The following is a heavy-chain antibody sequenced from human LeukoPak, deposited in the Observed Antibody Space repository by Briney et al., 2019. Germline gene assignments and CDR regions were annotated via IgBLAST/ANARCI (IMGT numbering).Heavy chain of an antibody. V-gene: IGHV3-23*01. CDR2: ISGSGGST. CDR3: AKEVASGWYNWFDP. Sequence: GESLTLSCAASGLSFSSYVLSWFRQAPGKGLQWVSAISGSGGSTYYAASVKGRFTISIDNSKNPLYLQMNSLRAEDTAVYYCAKEVASGWYNWFDPWGQGTLVIVSP. J-gene: IGHJ5*02. D-gene: IGHD6-19*01. CDR1: GLSFSSYV.